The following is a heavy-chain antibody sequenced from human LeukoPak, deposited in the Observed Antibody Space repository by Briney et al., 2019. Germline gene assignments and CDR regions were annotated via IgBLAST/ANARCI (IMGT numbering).Heavy chain of an antibody. CDR2: IYHSGST. CDR1: GGSISSGGYS. V-gene: IGHV4-30-2*01. J-gene: IGHJ4*02. Sequence: SQTLSLTCAVSGGSISSGGYSWSWIRQPPGKGLEWIGYIYHSGSTYYHPSLKSRVTISVDRSKNQFSLKLSSVTAADTAVYYCARGIAAAGFDYWGQGTLVTVPS. CDR3: ARGIAAAGFDY. D-gene: IGHD6-13*01.